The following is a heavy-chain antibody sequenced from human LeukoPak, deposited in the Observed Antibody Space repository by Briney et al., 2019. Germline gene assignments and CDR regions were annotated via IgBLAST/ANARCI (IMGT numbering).Heavy chain of an antibody. CDR2: IYYSGST. CDR3: ARWVVSSGWYYFDY. V-gene: IGHV4-59*08. J-gene: IGHJ4*02. CDR1: GGSISSYY. Sequence: SETLSLTCTVSGGSISSYYWNWIRQPPGKGLEWIGYIYYSGSTNYNSSLKSRVTISVDTSKNQFSLKLSSVTAADTAVYYCARWVVSSGWYYFDYWGQGTLVTVSS. D-gene: IGHD6-19*01.